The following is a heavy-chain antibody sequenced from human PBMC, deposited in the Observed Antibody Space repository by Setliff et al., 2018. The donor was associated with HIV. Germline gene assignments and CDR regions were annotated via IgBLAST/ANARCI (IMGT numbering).Heavy chain of an antibody. Sequence: ASVKVSCKASGYTFTSYPMHWVRQAPGQGLEWMGVINTSCGSAGYEEKFRGRVTMTRDTSTSTVYMDLRTLRSEDTAVYYCARNQGDSSGWYAGDYWGHGTLVTVSS. D-gene: IGHD6-19*01. V-gene: IGHV1-46*01. J-gene: IGHJ4*01. CDR3: ARNQGDSSGWYAGDY. CDR2: INTSCGSA. CDR1: GYTFTSYP.